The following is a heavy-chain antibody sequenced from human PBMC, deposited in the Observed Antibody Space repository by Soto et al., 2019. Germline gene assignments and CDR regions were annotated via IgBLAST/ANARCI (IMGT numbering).Heavy chain of an antibody. CDR3: ARYRGGKDGHNYWEPHWGAY. CDR2: ISAYNGNT. D-gene: IGHD5-12*01. J-gene: IGHJ4*02. CDR1: GYTYTNYG. Sequence: QAQLDQSGAEVRSPGASVKVSCKASGYTYTNYGFSWVRQTPGQGLEWMGWISAYNGNTNYAQKFQDRVTMTTDTSTSTAYMELRSLRSDDTAVYFCARYRGGKDGHNYWEPHWGAYWGQGTLVTVSS. V-gene: IGHV1-18*01.